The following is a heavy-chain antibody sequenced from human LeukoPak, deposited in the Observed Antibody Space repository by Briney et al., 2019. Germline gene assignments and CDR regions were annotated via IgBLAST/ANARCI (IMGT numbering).Heavy chain of an antibody. CDR3: ARHSHYCSSWYRSIPYYLVC. V-gene: IGHV4-39*01. J-gene: IGHJ4*02. D-gene: IGHD6-13*01. Sequence: SETLSLTCTVSGGSISISSYYWGWIRQPPGKGLEWFGSIYYSGSTYYNPSLKSRVTISVDTSKNQFSLKLSYVTAADTAVYYRARHSHYCSSWYRSIPYYLVCLGQGTLVTVSS. CDR1: GGSISISSYY. CDR2: IYYSGST.